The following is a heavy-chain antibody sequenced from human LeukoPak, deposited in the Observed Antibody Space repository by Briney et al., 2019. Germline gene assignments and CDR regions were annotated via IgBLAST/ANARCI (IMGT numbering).Heavy chain of an antibody. CDR3: ARDPGSGYPEDY. V-gene: IGHV3-21*01. D-gene: IGHD3-22*01. CDR2: ISSSSSYI. J-gene: IGHJ4*02. CDR1: GFTFSSYS. Sequence: PGGSLRLSCAASGFTFSSYSMNWVRQAPGKGLEWVSSISSSSSYIYCADSVKGRFTISRDNAKNSLYLQMNSLRAEDTAVYYCARDPGSGYPEDYWGQGTLVTVSS.